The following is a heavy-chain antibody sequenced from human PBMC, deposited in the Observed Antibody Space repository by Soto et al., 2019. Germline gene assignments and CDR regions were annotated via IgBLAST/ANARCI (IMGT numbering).Heavy chain of an antibody. D-gene: IGHD3-10*01. Sequence: GGSLRLSCTASGFTFGDYAMSWFRQAPGKGLEWVGFIRSKAYGGTTEYAASVKGRFTISRDDSKSIAYLQMNSLKTEDTAVYYCTRYRTRDYGELSPWFDPWGQGTLVTVSS. CDR3: TRYRTRDYGELSPWFDP. J-gene: IGHJ5*02. CDR1: GFTFGDYA. CDR2: IRSKAYGGTT. V-gene: IGHV3-49*03.